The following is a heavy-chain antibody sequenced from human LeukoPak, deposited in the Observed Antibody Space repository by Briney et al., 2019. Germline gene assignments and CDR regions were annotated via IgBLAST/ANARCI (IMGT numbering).Heavy chain of an antibody. V-gene: IGHV1-18*01. D-gene: IGHD3-10*01. J-gene: IGHJ4*02. CDR3: ARDLGYYGLGSYYDY. CDR2: ISAYNGNT. Sequence: GASVKVSCKASGYTFTSYGISWVRQASGQGLEWMGWISAYNGNTNHAQKFQGRVTMTTDTSTSTAYMELRSLRSDDTAVYYCARDLGYYGLGSYYDYWGQGTLVTVSS. CDR1: GYTFTSYG.